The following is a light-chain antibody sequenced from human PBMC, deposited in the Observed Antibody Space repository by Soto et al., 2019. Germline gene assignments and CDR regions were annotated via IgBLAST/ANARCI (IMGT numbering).Light chain of an antibody. Sequence: EIVLTQSPGTLSLSPGERDTLSCRASQSVSSSYLAWYQQKPGQAPRLLIYGASSRATGIPDRFSGSGSGTDFTLTISRLEPEDLAMYYCQQYGGSPTFGGGTKVEIK. J-gene: IGKJ4*01. V-gene: IGKV3-20*01. CDR2: GAS. CDR1: QSVSSSY. CDR3: QQYGGSPT.